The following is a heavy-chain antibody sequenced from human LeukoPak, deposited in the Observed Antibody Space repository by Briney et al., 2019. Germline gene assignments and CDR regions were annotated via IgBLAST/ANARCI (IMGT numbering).Heavy chain of an antibody. V-gene: IGHV4-34*01. D-gene: IGHD3-22*01. CDR2: INHSGST. Sequence: SETLCLTCAVYGGSFSGYYWSWIRQPPGKGLEWVGEINHSGSTNYNPSLKGRVSISVDTSKNQFSLKLRSVTAADTAVYYCARGDRSGSMYAFDMWGEGTMLTVSS. CDR3: ARGDRSGSMYAFDM. J-gene: IGHJ3*02. CDR1: GGSFSGYY.